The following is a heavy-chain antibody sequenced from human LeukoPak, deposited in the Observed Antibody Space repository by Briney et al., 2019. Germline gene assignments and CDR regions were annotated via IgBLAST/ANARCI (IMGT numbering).Heavy chain of an antibody. CDR1: GFIFSTYW. Sequence: PGGSLRLSCAASGFIFSTYWMTWVRQAPGKGLEWVANIKQDGSEEYYVDSVKGRFTISRDNAKNSLYLQMNSLRAEDTALYYCARDPYDSGGYAAFDIWGQGTMVTVSS. D-gene: IGHD3-22*01. J-gene: IGHJ3*02. V-gene: IGHV3-7*01. CDR3: ARDPYDSGGYAAFDI. CDR2: IKQDGSEE.